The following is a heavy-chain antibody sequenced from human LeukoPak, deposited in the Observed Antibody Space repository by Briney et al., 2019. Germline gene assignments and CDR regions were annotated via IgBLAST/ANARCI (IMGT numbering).Heavy chain of an antibody. CDR3: ARHAWAPRWSYYYMDV. CDR1: GFTFDDYA. V-gene: IGHV3-9*01. D-gene: IGHD3-3*01. J-gene: IGHJ6*03. Sequence: GGSLRLSCAASGFTFDDYAMHWVRQAPGKGLEWVSGISWNSGSIGYADSVKGRFTISRDNAKNSLYLQMNSLRAEDTAVYYCARHAWAPRWSYYYMDVWGKGTTVTVSS. CDR2: ISWNSGSI.